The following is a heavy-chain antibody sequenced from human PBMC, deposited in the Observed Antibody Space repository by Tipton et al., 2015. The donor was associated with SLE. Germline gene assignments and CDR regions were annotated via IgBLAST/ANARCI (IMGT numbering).Heavy chain of an antibody. D-gene: IGHD1-26*01. Sequence: TLSLTCIVSGGSLSSYYWNWIRPPAGKGLEWIGYIQPSGSTFYNPPLKSRVTMSLDMSKNQLSLKLYSVTAADTAVYYCARTVGAIAHTVYDAFDIWGQGTMVTVTS. CDR2: IQPSGST. V-gene: IGHV4-4*07. CDR1: GGSLSSYY. J-gene: IGHJ3*02. CDR3: ARTVGAIAHTVYDAFDI.